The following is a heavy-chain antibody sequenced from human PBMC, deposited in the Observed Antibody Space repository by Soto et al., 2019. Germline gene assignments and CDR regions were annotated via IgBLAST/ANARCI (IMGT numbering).Heavy chain of an antibody. D-gene: IGHD5-12*01. CDR1: GYSFTSYW. CDR2: IDPSDSYT. J-gene: IGHJ6*02. V-gene: IGHV5-10-1*01. CDR3: ATAPWVATIEDYYYGMDV. Sequence: PGESLKISCKGSGYSFTSYWISWVRRMPWKGLEWMGRIDPSDSYTNYSPSFQGHVTISADKSISTAYLQWSSLKASDTAMYYCATAPWVATIEDYYYGMDVWGQGTTVTVSS.